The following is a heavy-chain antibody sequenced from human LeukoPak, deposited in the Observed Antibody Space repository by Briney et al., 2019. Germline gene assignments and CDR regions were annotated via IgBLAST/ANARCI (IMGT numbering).Heavy chain of an antibody. CDR1: GGSISGTNSY. J-gene: IGHJ6*03. CDR2: IYFSGST. Sequence: SETLSLTCIVSGGSISGTNSYWPWLRQPAGTGLEWVGSIYFSGSTFYKSSLESRLNMSVDMSKNQFSLKVRSVTAADTAVYYCARQRADYYYYYMDGWGKGTTVTVSS. CDR3: ARQRADYYYYYMDG. V-gene: IGHV4-39*01.